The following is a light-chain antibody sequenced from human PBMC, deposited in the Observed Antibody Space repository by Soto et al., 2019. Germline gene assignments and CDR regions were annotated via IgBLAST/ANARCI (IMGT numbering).Light chain of an antibody. J-gene: IGKJ1*01. V-gene: IGKV3-15*01. CDR2: GAS. Sequence: EILMTQSPATLSVSPGERATLSCRASQSVSSNLAWYQQKPGQAPRLLIYGASSRATGIPARFSGSGSGTDFTLTISSLQSEDFAIYFCQQYNNWPPDRTFGQGTKVEIK. CDR3: QQYNNWPPDRT. CDR1: QSVSSN.